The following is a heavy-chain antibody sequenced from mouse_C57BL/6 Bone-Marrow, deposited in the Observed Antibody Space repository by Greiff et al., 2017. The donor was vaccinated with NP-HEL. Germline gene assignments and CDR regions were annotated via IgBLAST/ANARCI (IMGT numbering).Heavy chain of an antibody. J-gene: IGHJ2*01. V-gene: IGHV1-50*01. Sequence: QVQLQQPGAELVKPGASVKLSCKASGYTFTSYWMQWVKQRPGQGLEWIGEIDPSDSYTNYNQKFKGKATLTVDTSSSTCYMQLSRLTSEESAVYNCARGDYYGSSPHYWGQGTTLTVSS. CDR3: ARGDYYGSSPHY. CDR2: IDPSDSYT. CDR1: GYTFTSYW. D-gene: IGHD1-1*01.